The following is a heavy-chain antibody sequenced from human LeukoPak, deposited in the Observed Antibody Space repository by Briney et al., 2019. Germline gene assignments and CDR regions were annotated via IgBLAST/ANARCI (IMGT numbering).Heavy chain of an antibody. D-gene: IGHD3-22*01. CDR1: GFTFSAYA. CDR3: AREGYYAFDI. J-gene: IGHJ3*02. CDR2: IGSDNKP. V-gene: IGHV3-23*01. Sequence: GGSLRLSCEASGFTFSAYAMTWVRQAPGKGLEWVSSIGSDNKPHYSESVKGRFAISRDNSKNTYLQMNSLRAEDTAVYYCAREGYYAFDIWGQGSIVTVSS.